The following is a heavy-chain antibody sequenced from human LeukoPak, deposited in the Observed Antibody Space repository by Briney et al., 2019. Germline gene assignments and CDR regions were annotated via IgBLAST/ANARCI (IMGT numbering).Heavy chain of an antibody. CDR3: ARDLLPEGAFDI. Sequence: GGSLRLSCAASGFTFSSYAMSWVRQAPGKGLEWVSAISGSGGSTYYADSVKGRFTISRDNSKNTLYLQMNSLRAEDTAVYYCARDLLPEGAFDIWGQGTMVTVS. V-gene: IGHV3-23*01. CDR2: ISGSGGST. J-gene: IGHJ3*02. CDR1: GFTFSSYA. D-gene: IGHD2-15*01.